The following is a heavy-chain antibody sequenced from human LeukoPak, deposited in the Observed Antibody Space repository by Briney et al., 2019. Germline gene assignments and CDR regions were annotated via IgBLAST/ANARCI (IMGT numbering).Heavy chain of an antibody. CDR1: GFTFSDYW. CDR2: VNSDASST. V-gene: IGHV3-74*01. D-gene: IGHD7-27*01. Sequence: GGSLRLSCAASGFTFSDYWMHWVRQAPGKGLVWVSRVNSDASSTTSADSVEGRFTISRDNAKNTLYLQMNSLRVEDTAVYYCATDLTGNVFDDWGQGTLVTVSS. J-gene: IGHJ4*02. CDR3: ATDLTGNVFDD.